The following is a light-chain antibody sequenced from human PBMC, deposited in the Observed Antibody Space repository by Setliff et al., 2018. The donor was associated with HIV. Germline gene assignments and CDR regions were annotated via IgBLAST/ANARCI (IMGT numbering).Light chain of an antibody. V-gene: IGLV1-40*01. CDR3: ATWDENVNGPV. CDR1: SSNIGAGFD. CDR2: SFT. J-gene: IGLJ1*01. Sequence: QSVLAQPPSVSGAPGQRVTISCTGSSSNIGAGFDVHWYQQFPGTAPKLLIYSFTNRPSGVPDRFSGSKSGTSASLAIAGLQAEDEADYYCATWDENVNGPVFGSGTKVTVL.